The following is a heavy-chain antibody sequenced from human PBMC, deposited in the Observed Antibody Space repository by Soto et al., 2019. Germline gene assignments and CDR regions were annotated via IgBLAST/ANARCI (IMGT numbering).Heavy chain of an antibody. V-gene: IGHV1-3*01. CDR2: INAGNGNT. CDR3: ARDLPYDSSGFNWFDP. D-gene: IGHD3-22*01. Sequence: ASVKVSCKASGYTLTSYAMHWVRQAPGQRLEWMGWINAGNGNTKYSQKFQGRVTITRDTSASTAYMELSSLRSEDTAVYYCARDLPYDSSGFNWFDPWGQGXLVTVYS. CDR1: GYTLTSYA. J-gene: IGHJ5*02.